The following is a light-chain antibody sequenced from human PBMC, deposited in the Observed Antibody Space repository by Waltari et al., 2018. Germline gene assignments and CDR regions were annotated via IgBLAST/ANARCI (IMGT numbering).Light chain of an antibody. CDR2: GAS. CDR3: HQYGNSPFT. J-gene: IGKJ5*01. Sequence: EIVLTQSPGTLSLSPGERVTLSCKASQSVSSSYLAWFQQKPGQTPRRLIYGASTRASGIPDRFSGSGSGTDFTLTNNRLQPEDFAVYSCHQYGNSPFTFGQGTRLEIK. V-gene: IGKV3-20*01. CDR1: QSVSSSY.